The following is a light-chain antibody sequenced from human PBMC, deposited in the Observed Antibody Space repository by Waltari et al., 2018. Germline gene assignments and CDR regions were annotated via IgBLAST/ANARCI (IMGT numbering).Light chain of an antibody. Sequence: EIVLTQSPGTLSLSPGERATLSCRASQSVARTFAWYQQKPGQGPRPLIYDTSTRATGIPDRFSGSGFGTDFSLTIRRLEPEDFAVYYCQKYGTLPATFGQGTKVEIK. CDR2: DTS. V-gene: IGKV3-20*01. J-gene: IGKJ1*01. CDR3: QKYGTLPAT. CDR1: QSVART.